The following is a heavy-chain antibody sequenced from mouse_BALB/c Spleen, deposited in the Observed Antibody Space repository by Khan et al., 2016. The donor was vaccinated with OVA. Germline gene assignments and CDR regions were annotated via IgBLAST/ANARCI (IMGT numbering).Heavy chain of an antibody. CDR1: GYTFTDFT. J-gene: IGHJ3*01. Sequence: QVQLQQSGAELVRPGVSVKISCKGSGYTFTDFTMHWVKQSHTMSLEWIGVISTYYGHATYNQKFKDKATMTVDKSYNTAYMELARLTSDDSAIYYCTREGGGNRFAYWGQGTLVTVSA. CDR2: ISTYYGHA. CDR3: TREGGGNRFAY. V-gene: IGHV1S137*01.